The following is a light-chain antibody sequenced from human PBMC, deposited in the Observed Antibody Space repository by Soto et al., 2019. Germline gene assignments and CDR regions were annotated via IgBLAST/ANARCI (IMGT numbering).Light chain of an antibody. CDR1: QSVSSN. CDR2: DAS. V-gene: IGKV3-15*01. Sequence: EIVMTQSPATLSVSPGERATLSCRASQSVSSNLAWYQQKPGQAPRLLIYDASTRATGIPARFGGSGSGTEFTLTISSLQSEDFALYYCQQYNNWPPYTFGQGTKLEIK. J-gene: IGKJ2*01. CDR3: QQYNNWPPYT.